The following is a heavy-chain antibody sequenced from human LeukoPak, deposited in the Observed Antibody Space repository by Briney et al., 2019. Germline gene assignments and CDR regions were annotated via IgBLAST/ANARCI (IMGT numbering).Heavy chain of an antibody. V-gene: IGHV4-59*01. CDR2: IYYNGNT. CDR3: ARGRSNYYGMDV. J-gene: IGHJ6*02. D-gene: IGHD1-26*01. Sequence: SETLSLTCSVSYVSINSYYWNWLRRPPGKGLEWIGYIYYNGNTNYSPSLKSRVTMSVDTSKNLFSLKVSSVTAADTAVYYCARGRSNYYGMDVWGQGTTVTVSS. CDR1: YVSINSYY.